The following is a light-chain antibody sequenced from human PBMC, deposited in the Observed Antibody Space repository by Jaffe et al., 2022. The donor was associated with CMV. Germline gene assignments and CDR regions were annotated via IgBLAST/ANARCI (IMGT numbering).Light chain of an antibody. CDR1: SSNIGSNP. CDR3: AAWDDSLNGVV. CDR2: SKN. J-gene: IGLJ2*01. V-gene: IGLV1-44*01. Sequence: QSVVTQPPSASGTPGQRVSISCSGSSSNIGSNPVNWYQQLPGTAPKLLIYSKNQRPSGVPDRFSGSKSGTSASLAISGLQSEDEADYYCAAWDDSLNGVVFGGGTKLTVL.